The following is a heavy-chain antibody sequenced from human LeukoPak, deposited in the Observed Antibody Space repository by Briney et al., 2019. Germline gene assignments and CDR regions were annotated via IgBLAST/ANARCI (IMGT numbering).Heavy chain of an antibody. D-gene: IGHD3-10*01. CDR1: GASISSYY. CDR2: IYYSGST. J-gene: IGHJ5*02. Sequence: SETLSLTCTVSGASISSYYWSWIRQPPGKGLEWIGYIYYSGSTNYNPSLKSRVTISVDMSKTQFSLKLTSVTAADTAVYYCARHGSDDWFDPWGQGTLVTVSS. CDR3: ARHGSDDWFDP. V-gene: IGHV4-59*08.